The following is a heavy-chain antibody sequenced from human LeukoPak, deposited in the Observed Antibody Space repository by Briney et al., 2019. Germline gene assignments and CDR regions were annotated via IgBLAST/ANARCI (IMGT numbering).Heavy chain of an antibody. J-gene: IGHJ4*02. CDR3: ARAGSSLADFDY. V-gene: IGHV3-33*01. CDR1: GFTFSTYA. Sequence: PGGSLRLSCAASGFTFSTYAMHWVRQAPGKGLEGVATIWYDGSKEYYADSVKGRFTISRDNPKNTLYLQMNSLRVDDTAVYFCARAGSSLADFDYWGQGTLVTVSS. D-gene: IGHD1-26*01. CDR2: IWYDGSKE.